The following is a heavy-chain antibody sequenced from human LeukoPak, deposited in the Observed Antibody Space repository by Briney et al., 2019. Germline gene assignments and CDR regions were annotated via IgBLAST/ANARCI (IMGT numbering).Heavy chain of an antibody. Sequence: ASVKVSCKVSGYTLTELSMHWVRQAPGKGLEWMGGFDPGDGETIYAQKFQGRVTMTEDTSTDTAYMELSSLRSEDTAVYYCATDLKMSSGFYYYYYGMDVWGQGTTVTVSS. CDR2: FDPGDGET. CDR1: GYTLTELS. J-gene: IGHJ6*02. D-gene: IGHD6-19*01. CDR3: ATDLKMSSGFYYYYYGMDV. V-gene: IGHV1-24*01.